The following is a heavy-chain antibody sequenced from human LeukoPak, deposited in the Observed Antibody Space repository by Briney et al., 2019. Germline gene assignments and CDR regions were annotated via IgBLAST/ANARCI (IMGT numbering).Heavy chain of an antibody. CDR1: GFTFSTYW. CDR2: INGDGCSS. Sequence: GGSLRLSCAASGFTFSTYWMHWVRQAPGKGLVWVSRINGDGCSSTYADSVKGRFTISRDNAKNTLYLQMNSLRTEDTAVYYCTRNPGMDVWGQGTTVTVSS. CDR3: TRNPGMDV. J-gene: IGHJ6*02. V-gene: IGHV3-74*01.